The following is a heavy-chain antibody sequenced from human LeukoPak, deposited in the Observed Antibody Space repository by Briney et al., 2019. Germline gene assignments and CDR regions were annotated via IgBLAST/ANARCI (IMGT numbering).Heavy chain of an antibody. CDR3: EKALDSSSWPDAFDI. D-gene: IGHD6-13*01. J-gene: IGHJ3*02. CDR2: ISGSGGST. V-gene: IGHV3-23*01. Sequence: PGGSLSLSCAASGFTFSSYSMSWVRQAPGKGLEWVSAISGSGGSTYYAAPVKGRFTISRANSKNTLYMQMYIPTAEDTAVYYLEKALDSSSWPDAFDIWGQGTMATVSS. CDR1: GFTFSSYS.